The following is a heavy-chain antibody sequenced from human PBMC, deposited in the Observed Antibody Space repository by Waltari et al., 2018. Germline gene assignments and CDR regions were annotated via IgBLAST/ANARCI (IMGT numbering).Heavy chain of an antibody. J-gene: IGHJ4*02. CDR1: AGSISRSNYY. V-gene: IGHV4-39*01. CDR2: IYHSGST. Sequence: QLQLQASGPGLVKPSETLSLTCTVSAGSISRSNYYWGWLRQPPGKGLHCIASIYHSGSTYYNPSLKSRVTISVATSKNQFSLKLTSVTAADTAVYYCARIYGSGSPIPSVDYWGQGTLVTVSS. CDR3: ARIYGSGSPIPSVDY. D-gene: IGHD3-10*01.